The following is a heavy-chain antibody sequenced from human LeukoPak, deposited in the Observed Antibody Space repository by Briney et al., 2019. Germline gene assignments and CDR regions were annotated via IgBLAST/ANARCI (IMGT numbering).Heavy chain of an antibody. Sequence: GGSLRLSCAASGFTFSNAWMSWVRQAPGKGLEWVSSISSSSSYRYYADSVKGRFTISRDNAKRSLYVQMNSLRAEDTAVYYCARGNLYYDSSGFDYWGQGTLVTVSS. D-gene: IGHD3-22*01. CDR2: ISSSSSYR. CDR1: GFTFSNAW. J-gene: IGHJ4*02. CDR3: ARGNLYYDSSGFDY. V-gene: IGHV3-21*01.